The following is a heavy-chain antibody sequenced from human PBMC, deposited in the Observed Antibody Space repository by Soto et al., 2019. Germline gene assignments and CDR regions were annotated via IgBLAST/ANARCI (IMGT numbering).Heavy chain of an antibody. D-gene: IGHD6-19*01. J-gene: IGHJ5*02. V-gene: IGHV1-18*01. CDR1: RYTFTSYG. CDR2: ISAYNGNT. Sequence: AASVKVCCKASRYTFTSYGISLLRHYPGQGLECIGWISAYNGNTNYAQKLQGRVTMTTDTSTSTAYMELRSLRSDDTAVYYCARGSGWDSLGFEPWGQGTLVTVSS. CDR3: ARGSGWDSLGFEP.